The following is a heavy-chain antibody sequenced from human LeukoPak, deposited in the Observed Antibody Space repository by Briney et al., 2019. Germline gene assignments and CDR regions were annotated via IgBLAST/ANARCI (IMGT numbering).Heavy chain of an antibody. J-gene: IGHJ4*02. CDR3: AREVNTAMIGYYFDY. CDR1: GYTSTSYG. CDR2: ISAYNGNT. Sequence: ASVKVSCKASGYTSTSYGISWVRQAPGQGLEWMGWISAYNGNTNYAQKLQGRVTMTTDTSTSTAYMELRSLRSDDTAVYYCAREVNTAMIGYYFDYWGQGTLVTVSS. D-gene: IGHD5-18*01. V-gene: IGHV1-18*04.